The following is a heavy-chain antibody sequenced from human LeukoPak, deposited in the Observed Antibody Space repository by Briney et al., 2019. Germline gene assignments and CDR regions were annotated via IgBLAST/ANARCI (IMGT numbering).Heavy chain of an antibody. CDR1: GFTFSTYS. D-gene: IGHD5-12*01. Sequence: GGSLRLSCAASGFTFSTYSMNWVRQAPGKGLEWLSYIRSSGTTTYYADSVKGRFTISRDNAKDSLYLQMNSLRAEDTAVYYCARSPLVATDYWGQGTLVTVSS. CDR2: IRSSGTTT. V-gene: IGHV3-48*04. J-gene: IGHJ4*02. CDR3: ARSPLVATDY.